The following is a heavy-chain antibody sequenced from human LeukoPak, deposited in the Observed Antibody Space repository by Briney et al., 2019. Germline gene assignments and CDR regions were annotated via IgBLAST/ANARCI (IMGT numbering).Heavy chain of an antibody. Sequence: GGSLRLSCAASGFTFSAYAMSWVRQAPGKGLEWVSAISGSDGRTYYADSVKGRFTISRDNSKNTLYLQMNSLRAEDTAVYYCAKDSSSGWYIDYWGPGTLVTVSS. J-gene: IGHJ4*02. CDR1: GFTFSAYA. V-gene: IGHV3-23*01. D-gene: IGHD6-19*01. CDR3: AKDSSSGWYIDY. CDR2: ISGSDGRT.